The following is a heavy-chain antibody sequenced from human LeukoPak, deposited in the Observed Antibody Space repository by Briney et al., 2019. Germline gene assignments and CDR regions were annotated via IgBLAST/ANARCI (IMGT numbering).Heavy chain of an antibody. CDR3: ARDRAATGWPYYYYYGMDV. D-gene: IGHD6-25*01. CDR1: GFTVSSNY. CDR2: IYSGGST. J-gene: IGHJ6*02. V-gene: IGHV3-53*01. Sequence: GGSLRLSCAASGFTVSSNYMSWVRQAPGKGLEWVSVIYSGGSTYYADSVKGRFTISRDNSKNTLYLQMNSLRAEDTAVYYCARDRAATGWPYYYYYGMDVWGQGTTVTVSS.